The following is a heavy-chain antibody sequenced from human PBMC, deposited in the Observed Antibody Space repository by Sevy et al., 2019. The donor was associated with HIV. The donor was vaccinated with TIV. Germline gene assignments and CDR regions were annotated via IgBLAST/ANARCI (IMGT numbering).Heavy chain of an antibody. Sequence: SETLSLTCAVSGDYISSNTWWSWVRQPPGKGLEWIGEVSYSGRTNYNPSLKSRVTISLDKSKNQFTLNLRSVTAADTALYYCAREGTATSFDYWDQGTLVTVSS. CDR2: VSYSGRT. CDR1: GDYISSNTW. V-gene: IGHV4-4*02. D-gene: IGHD2-21*02. J-gene: IGHJ4*02. CDR3: AREGTATSFDY.